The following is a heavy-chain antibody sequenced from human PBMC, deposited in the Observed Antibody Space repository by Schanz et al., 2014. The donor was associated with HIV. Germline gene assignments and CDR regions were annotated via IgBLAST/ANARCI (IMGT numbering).Heavy chain of an antibody. CDR1: GFTFSRYW. V-gene: IGHV3-7*01. Sequence: EVHLVESGGGLVQPGGSLRLSCAASGFTFSRYWMNWVRQAPGKGLEWVASIKQDGGEKHYVASVKGRFTISRDNVKNSLYLQMSSLRAEDTAVYYRARDSGPGSYWGQGTLVTVSS. D-gene: IGHD3-10*01. J-gene: IGHJ4*02. CDR2: IKQDGGEK. CDR3: ARDSGPGSY.